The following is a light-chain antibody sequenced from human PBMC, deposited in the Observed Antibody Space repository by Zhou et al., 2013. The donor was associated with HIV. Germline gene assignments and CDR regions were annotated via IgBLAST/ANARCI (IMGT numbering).Light chain of an antibody. J-gene: IGKJ2*01. CDR1: QSISNW. CDR2: KAS. CDR3: QQYNFYLYT. V-gene: IGKV1-5*03. Sequence: DVQVTQSPSTLSASVGDSVTITCRASQSISNWLAWYQQKPGKAPNLLIYKASTLQSGVPSRFSGSGSGTEFTLTISSLQPDDFATYYCQQYNFYLYTFGQGTKLEIK.